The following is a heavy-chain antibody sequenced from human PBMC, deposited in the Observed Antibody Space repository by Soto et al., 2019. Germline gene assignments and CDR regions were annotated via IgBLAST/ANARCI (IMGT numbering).Heavy chain of an antibody. V-gene: IGHV3-23*01. J-gene: IGHJ5*02. CDR2: ISGSGGST. CDR1: GFTFSSYA. CDR3: AKDFSPSPGWPIAARPCGFDP. D-gene: IGHD6-6*01. Sequence: PGGSLRLSCAASGFTFSSYAMSWVRQAPGKGLEWVSAISGSGGSTYYADSVKGRFTISRDNSKNTLYLQMNSLRAEDTAVYYCAKDFSPSPGWPIAARPCGFDPWGQGTLVTVSS.